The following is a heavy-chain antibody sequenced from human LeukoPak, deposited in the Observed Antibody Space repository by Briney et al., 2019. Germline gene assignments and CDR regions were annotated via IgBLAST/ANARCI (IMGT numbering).Heavy chain of an antibody. Sequence: PGGSLRLSCAASGFTFSSYEMNWVRQAPGKGLEWVSYISSSGSTIYYADSVKGRFTISRDNAKNSLYLQMNSLRVEDTAVYYCARDAVVNYYGSGSPYDYWGQGMLVIVSS. CDR1: GFTFSSYE. D-gene: IGHD3-10*01. CDR2: ISSSGSTI. CDR3: ARDAVVNYYGSGSPYDY. V-gene: IGHV3-48*03. J-gene: IGHJ4*02.